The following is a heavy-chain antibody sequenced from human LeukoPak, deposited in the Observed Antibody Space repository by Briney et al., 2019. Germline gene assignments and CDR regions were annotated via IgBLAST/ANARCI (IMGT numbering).Heavy chain of an antibody. CDR3: ARDLGQYYDTSDNWFDP. CDR2: ISGSGGST. Sequence: PGGSLRLSCAASGFTFSNYAMNWVRQALGKGLEWVSVISGSGGSTYYADSVKGRFTISRDNSKNTLYLQMNSLRAEDTAVYYCARDLGQYYDTSDNWFDPWGQGTLVTVSS. D-gene: IGHD3-22*01. J-gene: IGHJ5*02. CDR1: GFTFSNYA. V-gene: IGHV3-23*01.